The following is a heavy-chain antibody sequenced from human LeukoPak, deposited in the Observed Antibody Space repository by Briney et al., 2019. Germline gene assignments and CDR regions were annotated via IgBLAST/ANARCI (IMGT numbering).Heavy chain of an antibody. D-gene: IGHD3-22*01. V-gene: IGHV4-39*07. J-gene: IGHJ6*03. CDR2: IYYSGST. CDR3: ARSNSFDSSGYYPYYYYMDV. CDR1: GGSISSSSYY. Sequence: SETLSLTCTVSGGSISSSSYYWGWIRQPPGKGLEWIGSIYYSGSTYYNPSLKSRVTISVDTSKNQFSLKLSSVTAADTAVYHCARSNSFDSSGYYPYYYYMDVWGKGTTVTVSS.